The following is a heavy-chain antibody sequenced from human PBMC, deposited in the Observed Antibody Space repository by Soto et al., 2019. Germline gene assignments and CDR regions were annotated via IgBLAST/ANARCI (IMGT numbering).Heavy chain of an antibody. D-gene: IGHD4-17*01. V-gene: IGHV4-39*01. J-gene: IGHJ6*03. CDR1: GGSISSSSYY. CDR2: IYYSGST. CDR3: ARLTQTPLRFHYYYYMDV. Sequence: QLQLQESGPGLVKPSETLSLTCTVSGGSISSSSYYWGWIRQPPGKGLEWIGSIYYSGSTYYNPSLKSRVTTSVDTSKNHFSLKLSSVTAADTAVYYRARLTQTPLRFHYYYYMDVWGKGTTVTVSS.